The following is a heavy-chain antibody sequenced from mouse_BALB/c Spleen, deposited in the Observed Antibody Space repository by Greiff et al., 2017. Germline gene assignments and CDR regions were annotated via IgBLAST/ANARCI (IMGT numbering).Heavy chain of an antibody. V-gene: IGHV3-2*02. CDR1: GYSITSDYA. CDR2: ISYSGST. CDR3: ARRGLPPMDY. J-gene: IGHJ4*01. Sequence: EVQLQESGPGLVKPSQSLSLTCTVTGYSITSDYAWNWIRQFPGNKLEWMGYISYSGSTSYNPSLKSRISITRDTSKNQFFLQLNSVTTEDTATYYCARRGLPPMDYWGQGTSVTVSS. D-gene: IGHD5-5*01.